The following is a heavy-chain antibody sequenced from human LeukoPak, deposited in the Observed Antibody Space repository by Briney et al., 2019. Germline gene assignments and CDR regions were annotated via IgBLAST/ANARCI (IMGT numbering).Heavy chain of an antibody. J-gene: IGHJ4*02. CDR2: INHSGST. CDR1: GGSFSGYY. V-gene: IGHV4-34*01. CDR3: ARVRGSYSRGVDY. D-gene: IGHD1-26*01. Sequence: PSETLSLTCAVYGGSFSGYYWSWIRQPPGKGLEWIGEINHSGSTNYNPSLKSRVTISVDTSKNQFSLKQSSVTAADTAVYYCARVRGSYSRGVDYWGQGTLVTVSS.